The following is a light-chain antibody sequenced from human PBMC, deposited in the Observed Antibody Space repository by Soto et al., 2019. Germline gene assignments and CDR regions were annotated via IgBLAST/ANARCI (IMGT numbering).Light chain of an antibody. J-gene: IGLJ2*01. V-gene: IGLV2-11*01. CDR1: NSDVGTYNY. Sequence: QSALTQPRSVSGSPGQSVTISCTGTNSDVGTYNYVSWYQQHPGKAPKLIIYDVTKRPSGVPDRFSGSKSGNTASLIISGLQAADEAEYYCCCCSYAGRSSFPVLFGGGTQLTVL. CDR2: DVT. CDR3: CSYAGRSSFPVL.